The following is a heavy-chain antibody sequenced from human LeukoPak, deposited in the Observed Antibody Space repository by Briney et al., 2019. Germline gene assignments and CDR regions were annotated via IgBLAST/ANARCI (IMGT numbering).Heavy chain of an antibody. D-gene: IGHD2-15*01. V-gene: IGHV3-7*01. J-gene: IGHJ4*02. CDR1: GFTFSSYS. CDR2: IKQDGSEK. Sequence: GGSLRLSCAASGFTFSSYSMNWVRQAPGKGLEWVANIKQDGSEKYYVDSVKGRFTISRDNAKNSLYLQMNSLRAEDTAVYYCAQGLEGFGGYCSGGSCYFSYWGQGTLVTVSS. CDR3: AQGLEGFGGYCSGGSCYFSY.